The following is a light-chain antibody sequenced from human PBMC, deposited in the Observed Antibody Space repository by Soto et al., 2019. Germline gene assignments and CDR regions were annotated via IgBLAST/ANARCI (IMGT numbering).Light chain of an antibody. CDR1: QSVSSSY. CDR2: GAS. V-gene: IGKV3-20*01. Sequence: EIGLTQSPGALSLSPGERATLSCGASQSVSSSYLAWYHQKPGQAPRLLIYGASTRATSIPARFSGSGSGTDFTLTTRTLEPEDFAVDYCQQYGRSPRTFGHGTKVAIK. J-gene: IGKJ1*01. CDR3: QQYGRSPRT.